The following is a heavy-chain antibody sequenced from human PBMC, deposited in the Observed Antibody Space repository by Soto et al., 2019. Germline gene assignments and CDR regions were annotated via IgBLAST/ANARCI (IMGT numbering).Heavy chain of an antibody. V-gene: IGHV4-39*01. CDR1: GGSISSSSYY. CDR3: ARQAGSSWYGNWYFDL. D-gene: IGHD6-13*01. CDR2: IYYSGST. J-gene: IGHJ2*01. Sequence: QLQLQESGPGLVKPSETLSLTCTVSGGSISSSSYYWGWIRQPPGKGLEWIGSIYYSGSTYYNPSLKGRVTISVDTSKNQFSLKLSSVTAADTAVYYCARQAGSSWYGNWYFDLWGRGTLVTVSS.